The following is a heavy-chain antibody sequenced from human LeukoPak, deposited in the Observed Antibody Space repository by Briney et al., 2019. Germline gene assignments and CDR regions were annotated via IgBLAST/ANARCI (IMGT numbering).Heavy chain of an antibody. Sequence: GGSLRLSCGASGFTFSSYGMHWVRQASGKGLEWVAFIGFVGNNKQYADSVKGRFTISRDNSKNTLYLQMNSLRAEDTAVYYCAKRSGSSTNTYGMDVWGQGTTVTVSS. D-gene: IGHD2-2*01. CDR2: IGFVGNNK. V-gene: IGHV3-30*02. J-gene: IGHJ6*02. CDR1: GFTFSSYG. CDR3: AKRSGSSTNTYGMDV.